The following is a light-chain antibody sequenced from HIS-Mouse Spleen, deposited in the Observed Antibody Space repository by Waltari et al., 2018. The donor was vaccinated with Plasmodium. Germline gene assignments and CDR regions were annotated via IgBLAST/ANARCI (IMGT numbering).Light chain of an antibody. Sequence: DIHMIQSPSTLSASVGDSITITCRASQSISSWLAWYQQKPGKAPKLLIYKASSLESGVPSRFSGSGSGTEFTLTISSLQPDDFATYYCQQYNSYSYTFGQGTKLEIK. CDR1: QSISSW. CDR2: KAS. J-gene: IGKJ2*01. CDR3: QQYNSYSYT. V-gene: IGKV1-5*03.